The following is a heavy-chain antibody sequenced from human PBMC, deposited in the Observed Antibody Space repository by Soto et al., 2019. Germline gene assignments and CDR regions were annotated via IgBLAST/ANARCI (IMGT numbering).Heavy chain of an antibody. V-gene: IGHV3-11*05. Sequence: QVQLVESGGGLVRPGGSLRLSCAASGFTFSDYYMTWIRQAPGKGLEWVSYITGSSDYTNYADSVKGRFTISRDNVKNSLYLQMNSLRAEDTAVSYCAREYYYGMDVWGQGTTVTVSS. CDR3: AREYYYGMDV. J-gene: IGHJ6*02. CDR1: GFTFSDYY. CDR2: ITGSSDYT.